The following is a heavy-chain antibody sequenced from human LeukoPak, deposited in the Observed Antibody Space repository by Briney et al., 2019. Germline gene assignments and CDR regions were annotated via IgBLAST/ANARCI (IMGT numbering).Heavy chain of an antibody. CDR1: GYTFTSYY. J-gene: IGHJ3*02. D-gene: IGHD1-26*01. Sequence: ASVKVSCKASGYTFTSYYMHWVRQAPGQGLEWMGIINPSGGSTSYAQKFQGRVTMTRDMSTSTVYMELSSLRSDDTAVYYCARDCGSSCDAYDIWGQGTTVTVSS. CDR2: INPSGGST. CDR3: ARDCGSSCDAYDI. V-gene: IGHV1-46*01.